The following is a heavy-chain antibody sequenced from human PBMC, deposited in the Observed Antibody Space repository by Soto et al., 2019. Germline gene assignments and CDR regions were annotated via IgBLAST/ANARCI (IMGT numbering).Heavy chain of an antibody. V-gene: IGHV3-73*02. D-gene: IGHD4-4*01. CDR1: GFTFRGSA. Sequence: VQLVESGGGLVQPGGSLKLSCATSGFTFRGSAIHWVRLASGKGLEWVGRIRSSANSFATAYGASVEGRFTISRDDSTNTAYLQMNSLKTEDTAVYYCTRRDDFGTYGSHFWGQGTQVTLSS. J-gene: IGHJ4*02. CDR2: IRSSANSFAT. CDR3: TRRDDFGTYGSHF.